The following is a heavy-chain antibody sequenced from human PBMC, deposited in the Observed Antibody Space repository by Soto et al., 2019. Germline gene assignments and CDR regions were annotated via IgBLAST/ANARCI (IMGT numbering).Heavy chain of an antibody. CDR1: GFTFDDNA. CDR3: ARAREASLLRAPSSY. CDR2: INWKSDI. V-gene: IGHV3-9*01. Sequence: SLRLSCAVSGFTFDDNAMHWVRQAPEKGLEWVSGINWKSDIGYADSVKGRFTISRDNAENSLYLQMNSLRAEDTAIYYCARAREASLLRAPSSYWGQGTLVTVSS. D-gene: IGHD2-21*02. J-gene: IGHJ4*02.